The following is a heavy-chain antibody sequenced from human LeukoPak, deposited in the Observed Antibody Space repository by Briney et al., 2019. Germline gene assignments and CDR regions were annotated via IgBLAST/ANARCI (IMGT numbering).Heavy chain of an antibody. V-gene: IGHV3-66*01. D-gene: IGHD3-22*01. J-gene: IGHJ4*02. CDR3: ACGYYDSSGYYSFDY. CDR2: IYSGGST. CDR1: GFTFSSYE. Sequence: QAGGSLRLSCAASGFTFSSYEMNWVRQAPGKGLEWVSVIYSGGSTYYADSVKGRFTISRDNSKNTLYLQMNSLRAEDTAVYYCACGYYDSSGYYSFDYWGQGTLVTVSS.